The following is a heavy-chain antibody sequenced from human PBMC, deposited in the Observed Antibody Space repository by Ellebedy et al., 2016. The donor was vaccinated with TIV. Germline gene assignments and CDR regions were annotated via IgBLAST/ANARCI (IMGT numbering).Heavy chain of an antibody. Sequence: SVKVSXXASGFTFTSSAVQWVRQARGQRLEWIGWIVVGSGNTNYAQKFQERVTITRDMSTSTAYMELSSLRSEDTAVYYCASLVVVPAALTHDAFDIWGQGTMVTVSS. CDR2: IVVGSGNT. V-gene: IGHV1-58*01. J-gene: IGHJ3*02. D-gene: IGHD2-2*01. CDR3: ASLVVVPAALTHDAFDI. CDR1: GFTFTSSA.